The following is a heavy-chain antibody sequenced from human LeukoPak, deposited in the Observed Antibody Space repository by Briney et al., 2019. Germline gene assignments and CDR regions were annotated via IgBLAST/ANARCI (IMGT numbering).Heavy chain of an antibody. CDR2: IYHSGST. V-gene: IGHV4-4*02. J-gene: IGHJ4*02. D-gene: IGHD2-2*01. CDR3: ARDSGYCSSTSCYPFDY. CDR1: GGSISSSNW. Sequence: PSGTLSLTCAVSGGSISSSNWWSWVRQPPGKGLEWIGEIYHSGSTNYNPSLKSRVTISVDTSKNQFSLKLSSVTAADTAVYYCARDSGYCSSTSCYPFDYWGQGTLVTVSS.